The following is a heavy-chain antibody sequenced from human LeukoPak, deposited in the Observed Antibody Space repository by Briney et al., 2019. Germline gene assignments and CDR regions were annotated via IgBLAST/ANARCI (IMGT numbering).Heavy chain of an antibody. D-gene: IGHD2-8*01. Sequence: SVKVPCKASVGTFSSYAISWVRQAPGQGLEWMGRIIPIFGTANYAQKFQGRVTITTDESTRTAYIEPSSLRSEDQAGYYCARDCTIGVCYIGSPSNWLHPWGERPLVTVSS. V-gene: IGHV1-69*05. CDR1: VGTFSSYA. CDR3: ARDCTIGVCYIGSPSNWLHP. J-gene: IGHJ5*02. CDR2: IIPIFGTA.